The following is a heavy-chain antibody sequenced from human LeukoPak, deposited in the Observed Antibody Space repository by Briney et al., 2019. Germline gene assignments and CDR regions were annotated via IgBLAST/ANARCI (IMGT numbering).Heavy chain of an antibody. D-gene: IGHD3-22*01. J-gene: IGHJ4*02. V-gene: IGHV3-23*01. CDR2: ISGSGGNT. Sequence: GGSLRLSCAASGFAFSTYAVNWVRQAPGKGLEWVSTISGSGGNTYYADSVKGRFTISRDNSKNTLYLQMSSLRAEDTAVYYCAKDRGRYYDSSGYYWGYYFDYWGQGTLVTVSS. CDR1: GFAFSTYA. CDR3: AKDRGRYYDSSGYYWGYYFDY.